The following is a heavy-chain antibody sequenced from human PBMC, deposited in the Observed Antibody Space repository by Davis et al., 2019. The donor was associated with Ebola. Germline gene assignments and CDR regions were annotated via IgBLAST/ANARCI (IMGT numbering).Heavy chain of an antibody. D-gene: IGHD4-23*01. CDR1: GFTFSSYA. Sequence: PGGSLRLSCAASGFTFSSYAMSWVRQAPGKGLEWVSTISGSGGSTYYADSVKGRFTISRDNSKNTLYLQMNSLRAEDTAVYYCPPPDYGGNGEDYWGQGTLVTVSS. CDR3: PPPDYGGNGEDY. CDR2: ISGSGGST. V-gene: IGHV3-23*01. J-gene: IGHJ4*02.